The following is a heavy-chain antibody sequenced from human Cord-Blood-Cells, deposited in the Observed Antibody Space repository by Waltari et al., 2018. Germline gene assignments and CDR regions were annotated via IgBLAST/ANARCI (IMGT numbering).Heavy chain of an antibody. J-gene: IGHJ5*02. D-gene: IGHD3-22*01. CDR2: IKQDGSEK. V-gene: IGHV3-7*01. CDR3: ATTYYYDSSGYS. Sequence: EWVANIKQDGSEKYYVDSVKGRFTISRDNAKNSLYLQMNSLRAEDTAVYYCATTYYYDSSGYSWGQGTLVTVSS.